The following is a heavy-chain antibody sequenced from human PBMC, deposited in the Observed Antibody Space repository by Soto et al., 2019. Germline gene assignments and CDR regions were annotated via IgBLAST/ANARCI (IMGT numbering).Heavy chain of an antibody. CDR1: GGSMSSHY. V-gene: IGHV4-59*11. J-gene: IGHJ4*02. Sequence: SETLSLTCTVSGGSMSSHYWTWLRQPPGKGLEWIGYISYSGSTYYNPSLKSRVTISADTSRNQFSLKLSSVIAADTAVYYCARADPDASVGYWGQGTLVTVS. CDR3: ARADPDASVGY. D-gene: IGHD3-16*01. CDR2: ISYSGST.